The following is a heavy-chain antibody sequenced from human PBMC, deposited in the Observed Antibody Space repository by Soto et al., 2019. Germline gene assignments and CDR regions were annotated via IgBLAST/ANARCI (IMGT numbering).Heavy chain of an antibody. V-gene: IGHV3-33*01. CDR3: ARDWVVPAATPMPADY. Sequence: GGSLRLSCAASGFTFSSYGMHWVRQAPGKGLEWVAVIWYDGSNKYYADSVKGRFTISRDNSKNTLYLQMNSLRAEDTAVYYCARDWVVPAATPMPADYWGQGTLVTVSS. D-gene: IGHD2-2*01. CDR1: GFTFSSYG. CDR2: IWYDGSNK. J-gene: IGHJ4*02.